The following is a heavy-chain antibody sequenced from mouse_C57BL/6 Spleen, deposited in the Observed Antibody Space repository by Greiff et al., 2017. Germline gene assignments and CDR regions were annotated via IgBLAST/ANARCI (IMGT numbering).Heavy chain of an antibody. CDR3: ARESHYYGSSYGGYFDY. CDR1: GYTFTSYW. Sequence: QVQLQQPGAELVKPEASVKMSCKASGYTFTSYWITWVKQRPGQGLEWIGDIYPGSGSTNYNEKFKSKATLTVDTSSSTAYMQLSSLTSEDSAVYYCARESHYYGSSYGGYFDYWGQGTTLTVSS. CDR2: IYPGSGST. J-gene: IGHJ2*01. D-gene: IGHD1-1*01. V-gene: IGHV1-55*01.